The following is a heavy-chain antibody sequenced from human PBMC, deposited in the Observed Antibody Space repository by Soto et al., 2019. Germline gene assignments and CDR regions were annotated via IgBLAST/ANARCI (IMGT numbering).Heavy chain of an antibody. Sequence: QVQLVQSGPEVKKPGSSVKVSCEASGGTFSNFAVNWVRQAPGQGLEWVGGIIPLFNVAKYAQKFEGRVTSVADDSKSAAFGDLRSARSDDSAVYYCQASGIDVLGYHYQDPEGLDLCGQGTMVTVSS. V-gene: IGHV1-69*01. CDR1: GGTFSNFA. J-gene: IGHJ3*01. CDR2: IIPLFNVA. D-gene: IGHD3-22*01. CDR3: QASGIDVLGYHYQDPEGLDL.